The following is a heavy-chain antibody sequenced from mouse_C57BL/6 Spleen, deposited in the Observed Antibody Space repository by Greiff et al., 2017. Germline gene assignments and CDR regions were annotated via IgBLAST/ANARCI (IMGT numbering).Heavy chain of an antibody. J-gene: IGHJ2*01. D-gene: IGHD4-1*01. CDR1: GYAFSSYW. V-gene: IGHV1-80*01. Sequence: VQLVESGAELVKPGASVKISCKASGYAFSSYWMNWVKQRPGKGLEWIGQIYPGDGDTNYNGKFKGKATLTADKSSSTAYMQLSSLTSEDSAVYFCARPSGTGYFDYWGQGTTLTVSS. CDR2: IYPGDGDT. CDR3: ARPSGTGYFDY.